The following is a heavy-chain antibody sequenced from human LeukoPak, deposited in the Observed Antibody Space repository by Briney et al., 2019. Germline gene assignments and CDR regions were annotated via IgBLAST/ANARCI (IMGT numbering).Heavy chain of an antibody. D-gene: IGHD4-17*01. CDR3: ARTNYGDYNWFDP. CDR2: IYYSGRT. V-gene: IGHV4-61*01. J-gene: IGHJ5*02. Sequence: SETLSLTCPVSGGXVSSGSYYWSWIRQPPGQGLEWIGYIYYSGRTKYNPSLKSRVTMSVDTSKNQFSLKVTSVTAADTAVYYCARTNYGDYNWFDPWGHGTLVTVSS. CDR1: GGXVSSGSYY.